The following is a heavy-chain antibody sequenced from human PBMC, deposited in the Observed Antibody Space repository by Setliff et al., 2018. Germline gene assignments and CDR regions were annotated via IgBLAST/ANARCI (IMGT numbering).Heavy chain of an antibody. V-gene: IGHV5-51*01. CDR2: IYPGDSGT. CDR1: GYSFTTYW. D-gene: IGHD3-22*01. J-gene: IGHJ4*02. Sequence: PGESLKISCKGSGYSFTTYWIAWVRQMPGKGLEWMGVIYPGDSGTRYSPSFQGQVTISADKSITTAYLQWSSLKASDTAMYYCARESYDSSGYIYYFDYWGQGILVTVSS. CDR3: ARESYDSSGYIYYFDY.